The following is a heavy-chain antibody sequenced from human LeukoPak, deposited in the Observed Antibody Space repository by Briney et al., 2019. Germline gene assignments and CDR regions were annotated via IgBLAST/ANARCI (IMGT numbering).Heavy chain of an antibody. Sequence: GGSLRLSCAASEFTFSSYEMNWVRQAPGKGPEWVSYISSSGSLIFYADSVKGRFTSSRDNAKNSLYLQMNSLRAEDTAVYYCARELLTYSNHKLGHYMDVWGKGTTVTVSS. V-gene: IGHV3-48*03. J-gene: IGHJ6*03. CDR3: ARELLTYSNHKLGHYMDV. CDR1: EFTFSSYE. CDR2: ISSSGSLI. D-gene: IGHD4-11*01.